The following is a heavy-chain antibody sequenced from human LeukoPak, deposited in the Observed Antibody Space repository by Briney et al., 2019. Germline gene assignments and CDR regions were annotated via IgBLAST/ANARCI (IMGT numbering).Heavy chain of an antibody. CDR2: IYGSGST. V-gene: IGHV4-59*08. Sequence: PSETLSLTCTVSGGSISSSYWSWIRQPPRKGLEWIGYIYGSGSTNYNPSLKSRVTISVDTSKNLFSLKLSSVTAADTAVYYYARLQYTGSYYPDYWGQGILVTVSS. J-gene: IGHJ4*02. CDR1: GGSISSSY. D-gene: IGHD1-26*01. CDR3: ARLQYTGSYYPDY.